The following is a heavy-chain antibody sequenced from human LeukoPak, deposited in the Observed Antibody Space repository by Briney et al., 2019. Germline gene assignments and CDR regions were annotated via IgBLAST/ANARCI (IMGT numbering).Heavy chain of an antibody. Sequence: GESLKISCKGSGYRFTTYWIGWVRQMPGKGLEWMGIIFPGDSDTIYNPSFQGQVTISADKSISTAYLQWSSLKASDTAMYYCATSESQTKFDFWGQGTLVTASS. CDR3: ATSESQTKFDF. V-gene: IGHV5-51*01. J-gene: IGHJ4*02. D-gene: IGHD1/OR15-1a*01. CDR1: GYRFTTYW. CDR2: IFPGDSDT.